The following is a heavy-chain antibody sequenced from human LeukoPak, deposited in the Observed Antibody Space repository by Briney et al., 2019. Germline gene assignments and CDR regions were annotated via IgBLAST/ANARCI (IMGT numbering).Heavy chain of an antibody. CDR3: ARAHHDSSGYYYVRWFDP. J-gene: IGHJ5*02. CDR2: INHSGST. Sequence: SETLSLTCAVYGGSFSGYYWSWIRQPPGKGLEWIGEINHSGSTNYNPSLKSRVTISVDTSKNQFSLKLSSVTAADTAVYYCARAHHDSSGYYYVRWFDPWGQGTLVTVSS. CDR1: GGSFSGYY. D-gene: IGHD3-22*01. V-gene: IGHV4-34*01.